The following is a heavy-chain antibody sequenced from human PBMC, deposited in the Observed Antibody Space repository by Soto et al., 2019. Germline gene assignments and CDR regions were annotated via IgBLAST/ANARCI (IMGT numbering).Heavy chain of an antibody. D-gene: IGHD3-3*01. J-gene: IGHJ6*02. CDR1: GYSFTSYW. V-gene: IGHV5-51*01. Sequence: PGESLKISCKGSGYSFTSYWIGWVRQMPGKGLEWMGIIYPGDSDTRYSPSFQGQVTISADKSISTAYLQWSSLKASDTAMYYCARQASTIFGVVKDYYHHYRLAVWGQGTTVTVSS. CDR2: IYPGDSDT. CDR3: ARQASTIFGVVKDYYHHYRLAV.